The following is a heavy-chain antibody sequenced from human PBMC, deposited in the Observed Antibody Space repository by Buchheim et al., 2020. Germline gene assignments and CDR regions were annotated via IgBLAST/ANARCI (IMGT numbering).Heavy chain of an antibody. D-gene: IGHD5-18*01. CDR2: ISGSGGST. J-gene: IGHJ4*02. CDR1: GFTFSSYA. V-gene: IGHV3-23*01. Sequence: EVQLLESGGGLVQPGGSLRLSCAASGFTFSSYAMSWVRQAPGKGLEWVSAISGSGGSTYYADSVQGRFSISRDNSMKTLYLQMNSLRAEDTAVYYCAKGRSYGYPIAAAEGDYWGQGTL. CDR3: AKGRSYGYPIAAAEGDY.